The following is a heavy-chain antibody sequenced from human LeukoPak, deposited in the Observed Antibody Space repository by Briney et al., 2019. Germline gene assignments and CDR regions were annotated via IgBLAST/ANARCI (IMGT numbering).Heavy chain of an antibody. J-gene: IGHJ4*02. CDR3: ARGTLYCSSTSCYASFDY. D-gene: IGHD2-2*01. V-gene: IGHV1-8*01. CDR2: MNPNSGNT. CDR1: GYTFTSYD. Sequence: ASVKVSCEASGYTFTSYDINWVRQATGQGLEWMGWMNPNSGNTGYAQKFQGRVTMTRNTSISTAYMELSSLRSEDTAVYYCARGTLYCSSTSCYASFDYWGQGTLVTVSS.